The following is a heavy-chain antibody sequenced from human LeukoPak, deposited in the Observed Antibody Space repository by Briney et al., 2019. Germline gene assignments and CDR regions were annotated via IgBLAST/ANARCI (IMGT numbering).Heavy chain of an antibody. CDR3: AELEQGGY. CDR2: IKQDGSEK. V-gene: IGHV3-7*01. J-gene: IGHJ4*02. D-gene: IGHD1/OR15-1a*01. Sequence: GGSLRLSCAASGFIFSSYWMSWVRQAPGKGLEWVANIKQDGSEKYYVDSVKGRFTISRDNAKNSLYLQMNSLRAEDTAVYYCAELEQGGYWGQGTLVTVSS. CDR1: GFIFSSYW.